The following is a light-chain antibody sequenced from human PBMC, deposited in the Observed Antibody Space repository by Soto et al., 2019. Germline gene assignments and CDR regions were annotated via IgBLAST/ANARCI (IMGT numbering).Light chain of an antibody. CDR1: SSDIGGYNY. Sequence: QSALTQPPSASGSRGQSVTISCTGTSSDIGGYNYVSWYQQHPGKAPNLLIYGVTARPSGVPDRFSGSKSGNTASLTVSGLQAEDEADYYCCSFAGSNRRVFGTGTKLTVL. J-gene: IGLJ1*01. CDR3: CSFAGSNRRV. V-gene: IGLV2-8*01. CDR2: GVT.